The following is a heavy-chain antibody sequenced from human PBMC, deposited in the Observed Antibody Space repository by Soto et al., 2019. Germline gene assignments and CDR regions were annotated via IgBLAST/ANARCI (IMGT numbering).Heavy chain of an antibody. CDR1: GYTFTSYA. D-gene: IGHD5-12*01. J-gene: IGHJ3*02. CDR2: INAGNGNT. V-gene: IGHV1-3*01. CDR3: ARDIVATSDAFDI. Sequence: QVQLVQSGAEVKKPGASVKVSCKASGYTFTSYAMHWVRQAPGQRLEWMGWINAGNGNTKYSQKFQGTVTITRDTSASTAYMELSSLRSEDTAVYYSARDIVATSDAFDICGQGTMVTVSS.